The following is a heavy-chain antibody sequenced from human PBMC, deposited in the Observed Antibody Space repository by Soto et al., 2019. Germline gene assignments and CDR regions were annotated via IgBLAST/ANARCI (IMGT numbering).Heavy chain of an antibody. Sequence: ASVKVSCKASGYMFTGYYMHWVRQAPGQGLEWMGWINPDSGGTNYQQKFQGRVTMTKDTSISTAYLELSSLRSDDTAVYYCTRTVATFNFDSWGKGTLVTVSS. D-gene: IGHD5-12*01. J-gene: IGHJ4*02. CDR2: INPDSGGT. V-gene: IGHV1-2*02. CDR1: GYMFTGYY. CDR3: TRTVATFNFDS.